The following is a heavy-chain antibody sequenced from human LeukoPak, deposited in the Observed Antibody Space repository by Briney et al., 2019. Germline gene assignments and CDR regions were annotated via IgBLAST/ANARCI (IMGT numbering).Heavy chain of an antibody. J-gene: IGHJ5*02. CDR3: ARGVDSGGYQHKGFDP. CDR2: IYYTGTT. V-gene: IGHV4-59*08. Sequence: SETLSLTCTVSGGSISSYYWSGIRQPPGKGLEWIGYIYYTGTTNYNPSLKSRVTISVDTSKNQFSLKLTSVTAADTAVYYCARGVDSGGYQHKGFDPWGQGILVTVSS. CDR1: GGSISSYY. D-gene: IGHD3-22*01.